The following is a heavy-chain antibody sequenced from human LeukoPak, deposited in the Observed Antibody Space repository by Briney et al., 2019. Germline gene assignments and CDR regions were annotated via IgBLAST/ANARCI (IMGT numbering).Heavy chain of an antibody. CDR3: ARHIGAFWRGSYSDGYYYGMDV. Sequence: SETLSLACAVYGGSFSGYYWSWIRQRPGKGLEWIGYISKSGSTNCSPSLKNRVIISVDTSKNQLSLKVSSVTAADTAIYYCARHIGAFWRGSYSDGYYYGMDVWGQGTTVTVSS. D-gene: IGHD3-3*01. CDR2: ISKSGST. CDR1: GGSFSGYY. J-gene: IGHJ6*02. V-gene: IGHV4-59*08.